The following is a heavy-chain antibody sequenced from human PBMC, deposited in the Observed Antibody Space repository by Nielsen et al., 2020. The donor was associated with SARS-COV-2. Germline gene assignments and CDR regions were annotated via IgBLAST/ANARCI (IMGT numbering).Heavy chain of an antibody. D-gene: IGHD3-10*01. V-gene: IGHV4-39*01. Sequence: SETLSLTCTVSGGSISSSSYYWGWIRQPPGKGLEWNGSIYYSGSTYYNPSLKSRVTISVDTSKNQFSLKLSSVTAADTAVYYCARGTYAFDIWGQGTMVTVSS. J-gene: IGHJ3*02. CDR2: IYYSGST. CDR1: GGSISSSSYY. CDR3: ARGTYAFDI.